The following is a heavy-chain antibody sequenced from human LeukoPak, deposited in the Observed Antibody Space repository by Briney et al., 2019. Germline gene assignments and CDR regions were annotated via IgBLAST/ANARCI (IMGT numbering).Heavy chain of an antibody. CDR3: ARDLAVAGTMVEFDY. J-gene: IGHJ4*02. CDR2: INPNSGGT. CDR1: GYSFTGYY. Sequence: ASVKVSCKASGYSFTGYYLHWVRQAPGQGLEWMGWINPNSGGTNHAQKFQGRVTMTRDTSISTAYMELSRLRSDDTAVYYCARDLAVAGTMVEFDYWGQGTLVTVSS. D-gene: IGHD6-19*01. V-gene: IGHV1-2*02.